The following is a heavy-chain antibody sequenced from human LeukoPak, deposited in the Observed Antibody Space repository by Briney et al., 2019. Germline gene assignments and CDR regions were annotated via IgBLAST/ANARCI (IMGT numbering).Heavy chain of an antibody. CDR1: GYTFTSYY. CDR3: AGGSAGRGNYYDSSGYNSFDY. Sequence: GASVKVSCKASGYTFTSYYRDWVRQAPGRGLEWMGIINPSGGSTSYAQKFQGRVTMTRETSTSTVYMELSSLRSEDTAVYYCAGGSAGRGNYYDSSGYNSFDYWGQGTLVTVSS. CDR2: INPSGGST. J-gene: IGHJ4*02. D-gene: IGHD3-22*01. V-gene: IGHV1-46*01.